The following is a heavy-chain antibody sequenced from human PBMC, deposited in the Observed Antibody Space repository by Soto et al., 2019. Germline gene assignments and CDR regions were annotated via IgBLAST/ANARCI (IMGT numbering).Heavy chain of an antibody. CDR3: ASRYCTNGVCYYYYYMDV. CDR1: GFTVSSNY. Sequence: EVQLVESGGGLVQPGGSLRLSCAASGFTVSSNYMSWVRQAPGKGLEWVSAIYSGGSTYYADSVKGRFTISRDNSKNTLYLQMNSLRAEDTAVYYCASRYCTNGVCYYYYYMDVWGKGTTVTVSS. D-gene: IGHD2-8*01. V-gene: IGHV3-66*01. CDR2: IYSGGST. J-gene: IGHJ6*03.